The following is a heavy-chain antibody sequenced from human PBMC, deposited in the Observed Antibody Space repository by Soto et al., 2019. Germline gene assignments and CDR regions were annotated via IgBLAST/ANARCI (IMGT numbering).Heavy chain of an antibody. V-gene: IGHV3-23*01. CDR2: ISGXSGST. D-gene: IGHD3-9*01. CDR1: GFTFSSYD. J-gene: IGHJ4*02. CDR3: AKDSYDILTGDFDY. Sequence: SXXLSCAASGFTFSSYDMSWVRQAPGKGLEWVSAISGXSGSTXYADYVKGRFTXSRDNSKXXLYLKMNSLKAEDKAVYYCAKDSYDILTGDFDYWGKGTLVTVYS.